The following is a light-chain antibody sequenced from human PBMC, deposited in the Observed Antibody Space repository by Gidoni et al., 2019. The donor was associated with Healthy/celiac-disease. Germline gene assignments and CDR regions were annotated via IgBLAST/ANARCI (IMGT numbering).Light chain of an antibody. CDR1: QSVSSY. CDR3: QQRSNWPEYT. V-gene: IGKV3-11*01. J-gene: IGKJ2*01. CDR2: DAS. Sequence: EIVLTQSPATLSFSPGERATLSFRASQSVSSYLAWYQQKPGQAPRLLIYDASDRATGIPARFSGSGSGTDFTLNIRSLETEDFAVYYCQQRSNWPEYTCGQGTKLEIK.